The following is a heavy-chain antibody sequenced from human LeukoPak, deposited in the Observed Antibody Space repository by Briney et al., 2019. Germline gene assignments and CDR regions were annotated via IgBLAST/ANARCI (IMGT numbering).Heavy chain of an antibody. Sequence: SQTLSLTCAISRDRVSSHRATANSFRQSPSKGLEWLGRTYYKYRWHSDYAVSVKSRIILNPDTSKNQCSLQLNSVTPEDTAVYFCARGLDTAIAHWGQGTLVTVSS. CDR2: TYYKYRWHS. CDR3: ARGLDTAIAH. CDR1: RDRVSSHRAT. D-gene: IGHD5-18*01. J-gene: IGHJ4*02. V-gene: IGHV6-1*01.